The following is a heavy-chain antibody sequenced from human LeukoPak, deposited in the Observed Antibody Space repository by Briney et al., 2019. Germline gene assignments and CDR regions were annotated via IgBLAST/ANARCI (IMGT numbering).Heavy chain of an antibody. V-gene: IGHV3-21*06. Sequence: PGGSLRLSCAASGFTFSSYSINWVRQAPGKGLEWLSSISGSSSYIFYAGSVKGRFTISRDNAKNSLYLQMNSLRAEDTAVYYCAREPYSSGSYGMDVWGQGTTVTVSS. J-gene: IGHJ6*02. CDR1: GFTFSSYS. CDR3: AREPYSSGSYGMDV. D-gene: IGHD6-19*01. CDR2: ISGSSSYI.